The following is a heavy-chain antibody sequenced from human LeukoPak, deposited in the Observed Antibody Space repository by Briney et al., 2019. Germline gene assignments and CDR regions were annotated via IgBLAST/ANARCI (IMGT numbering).Heavy chain of an antibody. V-gene: IGHV4-39*01. CDR2: IYYSGST. D-gene: IGHD6-6*01. CDR3: ARQGYSSSSSGDPNWFDP. CDR1: GGSISSSSYY. Sequence: SETLSLTCTVSGGSISSSSYYWGWIRQPPGKGLEWIGSIYYSGSTYYNPSLKSRVTISVDTSKNQSSLKLSSVTAADTAVYYCARQGYSSSSSGDPNWFDPWGQGTLVTVSS. J-gene: IGHJ5*02.